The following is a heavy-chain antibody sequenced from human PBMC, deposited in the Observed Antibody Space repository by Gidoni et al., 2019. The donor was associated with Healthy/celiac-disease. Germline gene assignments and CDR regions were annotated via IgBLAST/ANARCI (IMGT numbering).Heavy chain of an antibody. D-gene: IGHD3-10*01. V-gene: IGHV3-43*01. J-gene: IGHJ6*02. CDR1: GFTFADYP. CDR2: ISWDGGST. CDR3: AKDGMVRGVITYYYGMDV. Sequence: EVQLVESGGVVVQPGGSLRLSCAASGFTFADYPRHWVRQAPGKGLEWVSRISWDGGSTYYADSVKGRFTISRDNSKNSLYLQMNSLRTEDTALYYCAKDGMVRGVITYYYGMDVWGQGTTVTVSS.